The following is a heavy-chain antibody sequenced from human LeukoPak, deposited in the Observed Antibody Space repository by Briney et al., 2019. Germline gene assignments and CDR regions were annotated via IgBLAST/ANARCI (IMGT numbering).Heavy chain of an antibody. J-gene: IGHJ4*02. D-gene: IGHD3-22*01. Sequence: GGSLRLSCAASGFTFSTYGTHWVRQAPGKGLEWVAVISYSGSNTNYADSVKGRFTISRDNSKNTLYLQMNSLRAEDTAVYYCAKVSTYYYDKDGYPKFDYWGQGTLVTVSS. CDR2: ISYSGSNT. CDR1: GFTFSTYG. V-gene: IGHV3-30*18. CDR3: AKVSTYYYDKDGYPKFDY.